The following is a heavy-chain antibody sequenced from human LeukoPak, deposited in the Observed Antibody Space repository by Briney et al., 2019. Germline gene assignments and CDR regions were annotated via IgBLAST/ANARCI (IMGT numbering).Heavy chain of an antibody. CDR1: GYTFTSYG. Sequence: GASVKVSCKASGYTFTSYGISWVRQAPGQGLEWMGWISAYNGNTNYAQKLQGRVTMTTDTSTSTAYMELRSLRSDDTAVYYCAILVATINAYYHDYWGQGTLVTVSS. J-gene: IGHJ4*02. CDR3: AILVATINAYYHDY. V-gene: IGHV1-18*01. D-gene: IGHD5-12*01. CDR2: ISAYNGNT.